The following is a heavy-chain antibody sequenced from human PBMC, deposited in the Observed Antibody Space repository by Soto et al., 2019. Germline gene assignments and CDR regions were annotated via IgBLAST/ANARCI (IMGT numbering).Heavy chain of an antibody. D-gene: IGHD3-9*01. CDR2: TYYRSKWYN. CDR1: GDSVSSHSAA. V-gene: IGHV6-1*01. Sequence: SQTLSLTCAISGDSVSSHSAAWNWIRQSPSRGLEWLGRTYYRSKWYNDYAVSVKSRITINPDTSKNQFSLQLNSVTPEDTAVYYCARDYDILTGYPYYFDYWGQGTLVTVSS. J-gene: IGHJ4*02. CDR3: ARDYDILTGYPYYFDY.